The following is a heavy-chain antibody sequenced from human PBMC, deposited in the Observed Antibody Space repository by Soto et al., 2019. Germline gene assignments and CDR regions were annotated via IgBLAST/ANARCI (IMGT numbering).Heavy chain of an antibody. Sequence: ASVKVSCKASGYTFTSYGMHWVRQAPGQRLEWMGWINAGNGNTKYSQKFQGRVTITRDTSASTAYMERSSLRCEDTAVYYCARDACRSCLNWFEAWGQGTLVSV. CDR2: INAGNGNT. V-gene: IGHV1-3*01. J-gene: IGHJ5*02. CDR3: ARDACRSCLNWFEA. CDR1: GYTFTSYG. D-gene: IGHD1-26*01.